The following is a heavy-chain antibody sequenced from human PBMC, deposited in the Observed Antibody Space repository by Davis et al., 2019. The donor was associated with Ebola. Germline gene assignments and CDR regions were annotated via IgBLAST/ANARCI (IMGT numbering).Heavy chain of an antibody. V-gene: IGHV2-5*02. D-gene: IGHD3-3*01. CDR1: GFSLSTSGVG. CDR3: AHRRTWTIFGVVINGGYFDY. Sequence: SGPTLVKPTQTLTLTCTFSGFSLSTSGVGVGWIRQPPGKALEWLALIYWDDDKRYSPSLKSRLTITKDTSKNQVVLTMTNMDPVDTATYYCAHRRTWTIFGVVINGGYFDYWGQGTLVTVSS. CDR2: IYWDDDK. J-gene: IGHJ4*02.